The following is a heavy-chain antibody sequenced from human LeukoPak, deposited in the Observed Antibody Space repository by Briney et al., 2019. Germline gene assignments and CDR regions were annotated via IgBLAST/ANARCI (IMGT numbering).Heavy chain of an antibody. CDR3: ARDPYSGSYGPYYYYYMDV. D-gene: IGHD1-26*01. CDR2: ISSSSIYI. CDR1: GFTFSSYT. V-gene: IGHV3-21*06. J-gene: IGHJ6*03. Sequence: PGGSLRLSCAASGFTFSSYTMNWVRQAPGKGLEWVSSISSSSIYIYYADSVKGRFTISRDNAKNSLYLQMDSLRVEDTAVYYCARDPYSGSYGPYYYYYMDVWGKGTTVTISS.